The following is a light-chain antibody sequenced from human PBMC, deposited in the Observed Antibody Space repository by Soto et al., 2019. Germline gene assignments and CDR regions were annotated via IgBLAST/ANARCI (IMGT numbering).Light chain of an antibody. CDR2: DVS. CDR1: SSDVGGYNY. V-gene: IGLV2-14*03. J-gene: IGLJ1*01. Sequence: QSALTQPASVSGSPGQSITISCNGTSSDVGGYNYVSWYQHHPGKAPKRMIYDVSNRPSGVSNRFSGSKSGNTAALTISGLQPEDEADYYCSSYTTSNTRQIVLGTGTKLTVL. CDR3: SSYTTSNTRQIV.